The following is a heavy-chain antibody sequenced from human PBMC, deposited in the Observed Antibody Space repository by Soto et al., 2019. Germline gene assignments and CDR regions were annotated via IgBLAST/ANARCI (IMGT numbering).Heavy chain of an antibody. CDR1: GFTFSSYA. CDR3: AKGGLWFGELLGYYGMDV. D-gene: IGHD3-10*01. Sequence: GGSLRLSCAASGFTFSSYAMSWVRQAPGKGLEWVSAISGSGGSTYYADSVKGRFTISRDNSKNTLYLQMNSLRAEDTAVYYCAKGGLWFGELLGYYGMDVWGQGTTVTVSS. CDR2: ISGSGGST. V-gene: IGHV3-23*01. J-gene: IGHJ6*02.